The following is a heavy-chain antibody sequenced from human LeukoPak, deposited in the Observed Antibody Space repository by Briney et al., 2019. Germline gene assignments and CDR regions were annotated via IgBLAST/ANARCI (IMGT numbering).Heavy chain of an antibody. CDR2: ISSSSNTK. D-gene: IGHD1-26*01. Sequence: PGGSLRLSCAASGFIFSSHSVNWVRQAPGKGLEWVSYISSSSNTKYYADSVMGRFTVSRDNAKNSLYLQVNSLRAEDTAVYFCARATGWDLLVPFDYWGQGTLVTFSS. V-gene: IGHV3-48*01. CDR1: GFIFSSHS. CDR3: ARATGWDLLVPFDY. J-gene: IGHJ4*02.